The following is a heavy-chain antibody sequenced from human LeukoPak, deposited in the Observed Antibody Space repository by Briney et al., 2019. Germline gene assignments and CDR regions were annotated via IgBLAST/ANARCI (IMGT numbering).Heavy chain of an antibody. CDR2: IKSKRDGGTI. D-gene: IGHD6-25*01. J-gene: IGHJ4*02. CDR1: GFTFSSYG. V-gene: IGHV3-15*05. Sequence: AGGSLRLSCAASGFTFSSYGMHWVRQAPGKGLEWVGRIKSKRDGGTIDYAAPVKGRFTISRDDSKDALYLQMNSLKIEDAAVYYCTTVGSAWNFDYWGQGTLVTVSS. CDR3: TTVGSAWNFDY.